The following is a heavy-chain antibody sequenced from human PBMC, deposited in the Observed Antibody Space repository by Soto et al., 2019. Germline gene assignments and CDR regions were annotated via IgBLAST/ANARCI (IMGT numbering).Heavy chain of an antibody. V-gene: IGHV3-43*01. CDR3: AKGLRSGSGSYYNNCYDY. CDR1: GFTFDDYT. CDR2: ISWDGGST. D-gene: IGHD3-10*01. J-gene: IGHJ4*02. Sequence: GGSLRLSCAASGFTFDDYTMHWVRQAPGKGLEWVSLISWDGGSTYYADSVKGRFTISRDNSKNSLYLQMNSLRTEDTALYYCAKGLRSGSGSYYNNCYDYWGQGTLVTVSS.